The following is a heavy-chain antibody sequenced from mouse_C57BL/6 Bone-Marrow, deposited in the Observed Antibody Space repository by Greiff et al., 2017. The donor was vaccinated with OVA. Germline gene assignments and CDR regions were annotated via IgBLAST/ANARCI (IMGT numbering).Heavy chain of an antibody. J-gene: IGHJ4*01. V-gene: IGHV6-6*01. CDR1: GFTFSDAW. D-gene: IGHD2-3*01. CDR2: IRNKASNHAT. CDR3: PRIYDGYLYAMDY. Sequence: EVKVVESGGGLVQPGGSMKLSCAASGFTFSDAWMDWVRQSPEKGLEWVAEIRNKASNHATYYTESGKGRFTISRDDPKSSDYLKMNSLRAEDTGIYYCPRIYDGYLYAMDYWGQGTSVTVSS.